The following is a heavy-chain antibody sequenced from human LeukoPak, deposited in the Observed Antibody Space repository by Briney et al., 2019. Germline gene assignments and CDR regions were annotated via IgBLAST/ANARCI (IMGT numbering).Heavy chain of an antibody. D-gene: IGHD6-6*01. Sequence: GGSLRLSCAASGFTFSDYYMSWIRQAPGKGLEWVSYISSSGNTLYYADPVKGRFTISRDNAKNLPYLQMNSLRAEDTAVYYCARRAARSPYFDYWGQGTLVTVSS. J-gene: IGHJ4*02. CDR2: ISSSGNTL. CDR1: GFTFSDYY. V-gene: IGHV3-11*04. CDR3: ARRAARSPYFDY.